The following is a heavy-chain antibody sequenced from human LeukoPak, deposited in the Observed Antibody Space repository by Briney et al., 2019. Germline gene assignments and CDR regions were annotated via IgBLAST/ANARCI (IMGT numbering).Heavy chain of an antibody. CDR3: ARQSSWDPFDY. J-gene: IGHJ4*02. D-gene: IGHD6-13*01. CDR2: IYHSGDT. Sequence: SETLSLTCAVYGGSFSSYYWSWIRQPPGKGLEWIGEIYHSGDTNYNPSLKSRVTISVDTSKNQFSLKLSSVTAADTAVYYCARQSSWDPFDYWGQGTLVTVSS. V-gene: IGHV4-34*01. CDR1: GGSFSSYY.